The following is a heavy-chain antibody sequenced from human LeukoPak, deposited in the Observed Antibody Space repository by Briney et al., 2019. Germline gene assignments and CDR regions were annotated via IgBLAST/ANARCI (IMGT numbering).Heavy chain of an antibody. J-gene: IGHJ4*02. CDR2: IYYSGST. D-gene: IGHD1-1*01. CDR1: GGSISSYY. V-gene: IGHV4-59*01. CDR3: ARDRGYNWNDRIFDY. Sequence: SETLSHTCTVSGGSISSYYWSWIRQPPGKGLEWIGYIYYSGSTNYNPSLKSRVTISVDTSKNQFSLKLSSVTAADTAVYYYARDRGYNWNDRIFDYWGQGTLVTVSS.